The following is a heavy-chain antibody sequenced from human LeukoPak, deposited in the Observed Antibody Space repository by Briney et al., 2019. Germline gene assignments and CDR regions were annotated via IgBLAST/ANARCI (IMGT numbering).Heavy chain of an antibody. CDR3: ARNWFDP. CDR2: IYSGGST. J-gene: IGHJ5*02. Sequence: GGSLRLSCAASGFTVSSDYISWVRQAPGKGLEWVSVIYSGGSTYYADSVKGRFTISRDKSKNTVYLQMNSLRFEDTAMYYCARNWFDPWGQGTLVTVSS. V-gene: IGHV3-53*05. CDR1: GFTVSSDY.